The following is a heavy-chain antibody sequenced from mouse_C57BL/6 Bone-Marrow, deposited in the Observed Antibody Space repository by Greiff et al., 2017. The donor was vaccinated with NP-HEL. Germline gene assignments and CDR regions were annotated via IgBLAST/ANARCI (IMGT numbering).Heavy chain of an antibody. CDR3: ARWGTTVVASFDY. CDR1: GYTFTDYN. J-gene: IGHJ2*01. V-gene: IGHV1-18*01. Sequence: VQLQQSGPELVKPGASVKIPCKASGYTFTDYNMDWVKQSHGKSLEWIGDINPNNGGTIYNQKFKGKATLTVDKSSSTAYMELRSLTSEDTAVYYCARWGTTVVASFDYWGQGTTLTVSS. CDR2: INPNNGGT. D-gene: IGHD1-1*01.